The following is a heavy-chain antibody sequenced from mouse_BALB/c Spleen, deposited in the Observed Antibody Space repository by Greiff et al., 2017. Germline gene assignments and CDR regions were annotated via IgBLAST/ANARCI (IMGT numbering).Heavy chain of an antibody. J-gene: IGHJ3*01. V-gene: IGHV2-9*02. CDR1: GFSLTSYG. Sequence: VQVVESGPGLVAPSQSLSITCTVSGFSLTSYGVHWVRQPPGKGLEWLGVIWAGGSTNYNSALMSRLSISKDNSKSQVFLKMNSLQTDDTAMYYCARDKARITPWFAYWGQGTLVTVSA. CDR3: ARDKARITPWFAY. D-gene: IGHD2-4*01. CDR2: IWAGGST.